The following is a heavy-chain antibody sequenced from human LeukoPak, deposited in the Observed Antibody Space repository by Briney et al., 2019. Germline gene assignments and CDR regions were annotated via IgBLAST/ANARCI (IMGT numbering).Heavy chain of an antibody. D-gene: IGHD3-3*01. J-gene: IGHJ4*02. V-gene: IGHV3-48*02. Sequence: GGSLRLSCAASGFKFSVYSMNWVHQAPGKGLEWVSYMTSDTRTIYYAVSVQGRFTISRDNAKNSVYLQMDSLRHEDTAVYYCARSVEGSFDYWGQGTLVTVPS. CDR3: ARSVEGSFDY. CDR2: MTSDTRTI. CDR1: GFKFSVYS.